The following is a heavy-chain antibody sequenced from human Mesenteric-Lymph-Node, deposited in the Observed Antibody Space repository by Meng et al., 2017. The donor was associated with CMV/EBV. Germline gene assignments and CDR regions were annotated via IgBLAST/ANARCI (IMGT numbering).Heavy chain of an antibody. CDR2: MSFGGEKQ. D-gene: IGHD5-24*01. CDR1: GFTFDTYW. Sequence: GGSLRLSCAVSGFTFDTYWMHWVRQAPGKGLEWVAFMSFGGEKQRNADSVKGRFTIARDNSKNTLYLQLNSLRVEDTAVYYCARESNYPYFDYWGRGTLVTVSS. J-gene: IGHJ4*02. CDR3: ARESNYPYFDY. V-gene: IGHV3-30*03.